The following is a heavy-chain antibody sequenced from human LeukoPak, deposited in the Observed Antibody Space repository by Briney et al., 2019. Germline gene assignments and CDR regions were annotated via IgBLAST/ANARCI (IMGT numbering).Heavy chain of an antibody. J-gene: IGHJ4*02. CDR2: IKPKIDGGTT. D-gene: IGHD2-21*01. Sequence: GGSLRLSCAASGITFSNAWMTWVRQAPGKGLEWVGRIKPKIDGGTTDYAAPAEGRFTISRDDSISTLYLQMNSLKSEDTAVYYCTTVWWDRLGYFDSWGQGTLVTVSS. CDR3: TTVWWDRLGYFDS. CDR1: GITFSNAW. V-gene: IGHV3-15*01.